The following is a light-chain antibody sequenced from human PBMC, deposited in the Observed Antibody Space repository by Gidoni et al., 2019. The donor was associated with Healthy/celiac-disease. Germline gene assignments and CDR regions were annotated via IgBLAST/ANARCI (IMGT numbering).Light chain of an antibody. CDR2: QDS. J-gene: IGLJ2*01. Sequence: SYELPQPPSVSESPGQPASITCSADKLGDKYACWYQQKPGQSPVLVIYQDSKRPSGIPERVSGSNSGNTATLTISGTQAMDEADYDCQAWDSSTAVFGGGTKLTVL. CDR3: QAWDSSTAV. V-gene: IGLV3-1*01. CDR1: KLGDKY.